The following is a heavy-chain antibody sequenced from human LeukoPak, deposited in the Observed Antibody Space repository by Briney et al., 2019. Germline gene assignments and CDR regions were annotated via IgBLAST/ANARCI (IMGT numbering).Heavy chain of an antibody. Sequence: GGSLRLSCAASGFTFSDYYMSWIRQAPGKGLEYVSSISGSSRHIYYADSVKGRFTISRDNTKSSLYLQMNSLRVEDMAVYYCARGYCGGDCYGDWGQGTLVTVSS. V-gene: IGHV3-11*06. CDR1: GFTFSDYY. CDR3: ARGYCGGDCYGD. CDR2: ISGSSRHI. J-gene: IGHJ1*01. D-gene: IGHD2-21*02.